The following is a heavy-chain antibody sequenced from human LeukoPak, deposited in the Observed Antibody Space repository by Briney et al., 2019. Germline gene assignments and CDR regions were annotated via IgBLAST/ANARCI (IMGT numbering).Heavy chain of an antibody. CDR2: IYYSGNT. J-gene: IGHJ4*02. V-gene: IGHV4-39*07. CDR3: ARGYYYGSGPNFDY. Sequence: SETLSLTCTVSGGSISSSSYYWGWIRQPPGKGLEWIGSIYYSGNTYYNPSLKSRVTISVDTSKNQFSLKLSSVTAADTAVYYCARGYYYGSGPNFDYWGQGTLVTVSS. CDR1: GGSISSSSYY. D-gene: IGHD3-10*01.